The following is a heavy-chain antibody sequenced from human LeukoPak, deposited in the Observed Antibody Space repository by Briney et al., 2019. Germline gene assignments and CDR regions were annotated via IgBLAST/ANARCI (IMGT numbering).Heavy chain of an antibody. J-gene: IGHJ4*02. D-gene: IGHD2-15*01. Sequence: PGGSLRLSCAASGFTFSTYAMSWVRQAPGKGLEWISVIGNSGGDTYYTDSVKGRFTISRDNSKNTLFLQMNSLRAEDTAVYYCAKGNSGSSYSGSDYWGQGTLVTVSS. CDR1: GFTFSTYA. CDR3: AKGNSGSSYSGSDY. V-gene: IGHV3-23*01. CDR2: IGNSGGDT.